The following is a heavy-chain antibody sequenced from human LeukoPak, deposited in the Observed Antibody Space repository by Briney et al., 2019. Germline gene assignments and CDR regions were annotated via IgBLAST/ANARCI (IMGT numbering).Heavy chain of an antibody. Sequence: GGSLRLSCAASGFTFSTYGMHWVRQAPGKGLGGVAFIRYDGSNKYYADSVKRRFTISRDNSKNTLYLQMNSLRAEDTAVYYCAKDNYDYGDYDGGDYWGQGTLVTVSS. CDR1: GFTFSTYG. V-gene: IGHV3-30*02. CDR2: IRYDGSNK. J-gene: IGHJ4*02. CDR3: AKDNYDYGDYDGGDY. D-gene: IGHD4-17*01.